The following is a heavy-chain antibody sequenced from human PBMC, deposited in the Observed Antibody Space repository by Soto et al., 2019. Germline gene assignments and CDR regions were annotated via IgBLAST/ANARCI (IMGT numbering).Heavy chain of an antibody. D-gene: IGHD3-22*01. CDR2: IIPIIGIT. CDR1: GGTFSSYT. V-gene: IGHV1-69*02. CDR3: ASVVITSGQFDY. J-gene: IGHJ4*02. Sequence: QVQLVQSGAEVKKPGSSVKVSCKASGGTFSSYTISWVRQAPGQGLEWMGRIIPIIGITNYAQKFQGRVTITADKSTSTAYMELSSLRSEDPAVYYCASVVITSGQFDYWGQGTLVTVSS.